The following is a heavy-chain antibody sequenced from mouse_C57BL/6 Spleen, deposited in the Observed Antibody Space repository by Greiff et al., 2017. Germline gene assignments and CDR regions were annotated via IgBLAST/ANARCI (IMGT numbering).Heavy chain of an antibody. V-gene: IGHV3-6*01. D-gene: IGHD4-1*01. J-gene: IGHJ3*01. CDR1: GYSITSGYY. CDR2: ISYDGSN. Sequence: EVQLVESGPGLVKPSQSLSLTCSVTGYSITSGYYWNWIRQFPGNKLEWMGYISYDGSNNYNPSLKNRISITRDTSKNQFFLKLNSVTTEDTATYYCARERLGLWFAYWGQGTLVTVSA. CDR3: ARERLGLWFAY.